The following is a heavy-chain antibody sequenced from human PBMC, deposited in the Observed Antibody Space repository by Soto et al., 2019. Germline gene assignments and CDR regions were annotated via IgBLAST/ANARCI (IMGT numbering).Heavy chain of an antibody. CDR3: ARGSVAGSYYYYGMDV. D-gene: IGHD6-19*01. J-gene: IGHJ6*02. CDR1: GFTFRSYS. V-gene: IGHV3-21*01. CDR2: ISSSSSYI. Sequence: EVQLVESGGGLVKPGGSLRLSCAASGFTFRSYSMKWVRQAPEKGLEWVSSISSSSSYIYYADSVKGRFTISRDNAKNSLYLQMNSLRAEDTAVYYCARGSVAGSYYYYGMDVWGQGTTVTVSS.